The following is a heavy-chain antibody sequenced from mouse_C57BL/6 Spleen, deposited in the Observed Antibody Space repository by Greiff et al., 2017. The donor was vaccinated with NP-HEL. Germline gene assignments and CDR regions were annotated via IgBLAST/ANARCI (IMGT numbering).Heavy chain of an antibody. CDR3: ARQGGRGYFDY. D-gene: IGHD3-3*01. V-gene: IGHV5-6*01. J-gene: IGHJ2*01. CDR2: ISSGGSYT. CDR1: GFTFSSYG. Sequence: VQLKESGGDLVKPGGSLKLSCAASGFTFSSYGMSWVRQTPDKRLEWVATISSGGSYTYYPDSVKGRFTISRDNAKNTLYLQMSSLKSEDTAMYYCARQGGRGYFDYWGQGTTLTVSS.